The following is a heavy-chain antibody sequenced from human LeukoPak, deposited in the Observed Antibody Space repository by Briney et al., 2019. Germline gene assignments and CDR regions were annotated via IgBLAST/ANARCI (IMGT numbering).Heavy chain of an antibody. CDR3: ARELTGYYYYYYGMDV. CDR2: INHSGST. V-gene: IGHV4-34*01. D-gene: IGHD3-9*01. J-gene: IGHJ6*02. Sequence: QPPGXXXEWIGEINHSGSTNYNPSLKSRVTISVDTSKNQFSLKLSSVTAADTAVYYCARELTGYYYYYYGMDVWGQGTTVTVSS.